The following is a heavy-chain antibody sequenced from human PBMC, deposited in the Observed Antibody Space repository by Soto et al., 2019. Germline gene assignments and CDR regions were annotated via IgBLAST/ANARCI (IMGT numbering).Heavy chain of an antibody. CDR1: GTSISNVGYC. CDR3: ARDLKNGYFDY. D-gene: IGHD1-1*01. Sequence: TLALSYTVSGTSISNVGYCLSWVRQHPGKCLEWIGYIYYSGSTYYNPSLKSRVTISVDTSKNQFSLKLSSVTAADTAVYYCARDLKNGYFDYWGQGTLVTVSS. V-gene: IGHV4-31*03. CDR2: IYYSGST. J-gene: IGHJ4*02.